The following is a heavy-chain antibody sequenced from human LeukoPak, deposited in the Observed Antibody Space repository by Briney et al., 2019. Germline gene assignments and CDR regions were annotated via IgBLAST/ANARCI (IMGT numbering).Heavy chain of an antibody. CDR1: GGSISSGGYS. D-gene: IGHD2-15*01. J-gene: IGHJ6*02. Sequence: SQTLSLTCAVSGGSISSGGYSWGWIRQPPGKGLEWIGYIYHSESTYYNPSRKSLVTISVDRSKSQFALKLSSVTPADPAVYYCARAYCRGGSCHLKNLYYYGMDVWGQGTTVTVSS. V-gene: IGHV4-30-2*01. CDR2: IYHSEST. CDR3: ARAYCRGGSCHLKNLYYYGMDV.